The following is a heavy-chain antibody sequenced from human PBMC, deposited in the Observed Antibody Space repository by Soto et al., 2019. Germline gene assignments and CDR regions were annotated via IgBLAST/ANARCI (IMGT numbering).Heavy chain of an antibody. CDR2: ISSSSSYI. J-gene: IGHJ4*02. CDR1: GFTFSSYS. V-gene: IGHV3-21*01. CDR3: ARARNWGNPYYFDY. D-gene: IGHD7-27*01. Sequence: EVELVESGGGLVKPGGSLRLSCAASGFTFSSYSMNWVRQAPGKGLEWVSSISSSSSYIYYADSVKGRFTISRDNAKNSLYLQMNSLRAEDTAVYHCARARNWGNPYYFDYWGQGTLVTVSS.